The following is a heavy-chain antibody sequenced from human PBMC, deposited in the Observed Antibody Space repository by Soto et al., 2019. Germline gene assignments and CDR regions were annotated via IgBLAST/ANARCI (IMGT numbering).Heavy chain of an antibody. J-gene: IGHJ6*03. CDR2: ISSSSSVI. V-gene: IGHV3-48*01. CDR3: ARDLSWGSNWYYYMDV. Sequence: EVQLVESGGGLVQPGGSLRLSCATSGFILSDCAMNWVRQALGKGLEWVSYISSSSSVINYADSVKGRFTVSRDNARNSLYLQMNSLRAEHTAVYYCARDLSWGSNWYYYMDVWGKGTTVTVSS. CDR1: GFILSDCA. D-gene: IGHD7-27*01.